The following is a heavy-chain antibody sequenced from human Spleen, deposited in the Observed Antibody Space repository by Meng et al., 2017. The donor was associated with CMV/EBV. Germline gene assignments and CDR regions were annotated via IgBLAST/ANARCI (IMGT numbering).Heavy chain of an antibody. J-gene: IGHJ4*02. D-gene: IGHD3-3*01. Sequence: ETLSLTCDVHGGSLSDHYWNWIRQSPGKGLEWVSGISGSGDDTYYADSVKGRFTVSRDNSKNTVFLQMNSLRADDTAVYYCAKRAPYDFWSEPLDYWGQGTLVTVSS. V-gene: IGHV3-23*01. CDR1: GGSLSDHY. CDR3: AKRAPYDFWSEPLDY. CDR2: ISGSGDDT.